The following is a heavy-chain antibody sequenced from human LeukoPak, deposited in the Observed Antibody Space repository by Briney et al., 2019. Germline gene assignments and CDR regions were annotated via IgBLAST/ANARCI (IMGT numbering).Heavy chain of an antibody. CDR1: GFTFDDFG. CDR2: INWNGGST. J-gene: IGHJ3*02. V-gene: IGHV3-20*04. CDR3: ARGYSSATRGSGGGFDI. D-gene: IGHD6-19*01. Sequence: PGGSLRLSCAASGFTFDDFGMSWVRQGPGKGVEWVCAINWNGGSTGYADSVKGRFTISRDNAKSSLYLQMNSLRAEDTAFYYCARGYSSATRGSGGGFDIWGQGTMVTVSS.